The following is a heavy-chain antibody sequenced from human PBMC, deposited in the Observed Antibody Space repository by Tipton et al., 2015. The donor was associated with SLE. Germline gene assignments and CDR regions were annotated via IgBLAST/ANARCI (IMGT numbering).Heavy chain of an antibody. CDR2: FYYSGST. CDR1: GGSFSGYY. V-gene: IGHV4-34*01. CDR3: ARLAVAGRDY. Sequence: TLSLTCAVYGGSFSGYYWSWIRQPPGKGLEWIGNFYYSGSTYYNPSLKSRVTISVDTSKNQFSLKLSSVTAADTAVYYCARLAVAGRDYWGQGTLVTVSS. J-gene: IGHJ4*02. D-gene: IGHD6-19*01.